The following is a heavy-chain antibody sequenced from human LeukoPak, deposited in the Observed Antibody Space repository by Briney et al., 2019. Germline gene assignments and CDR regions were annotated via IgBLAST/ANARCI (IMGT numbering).Heavy chain of an antibody. J-gene: IGHJ5*02. V-gene: IGHV1-69*13. D-gene: IGHD3-10*01. Sequence: SVKVSCKASGGTFSSYAISWVRQAPGQGLEWMGGIIPIFGTANYAQKFQGRVTITADESSSTAYMELSSLRSEDTAVYYCAMGSRRPGKNWFDPWGQGTLVTVSS. CDR3: AMGSRRPGKNWFDP. CDR2: IIPIFGTA. CDR1: GGTFSSYA.